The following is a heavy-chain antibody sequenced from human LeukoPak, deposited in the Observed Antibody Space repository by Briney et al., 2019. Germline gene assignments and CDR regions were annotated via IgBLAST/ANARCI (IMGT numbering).Heavy chain of an antibody. V-gene: IGHV4-4*02. CDR3: ARRITMVRGAIGYYFDY. D-gene: IGHD3-10*01. J-gene: IGHJ4*02. CDR2: IYHSGST. CDR1: GGSISSINW. Sequence: PSGTLSLTCAVSGGSISSINWWSWGRQPPGKGLEWIGEIYHSGSTNYNPSLKSRVTISVDKSKNQFSLKLSSVTAADTAVYYCARRITMVRGAIGYYFDYRGQGTLVTVSS.